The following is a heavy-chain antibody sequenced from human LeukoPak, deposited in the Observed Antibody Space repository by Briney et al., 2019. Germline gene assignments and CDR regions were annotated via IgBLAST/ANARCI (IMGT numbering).Heavy chain of an antibody. CDR3: AKASAMIVVVSKHFDY. CDR2: ITSDGNSA. J-gene: IGHJ4*02. D-gene: IGHD3-22*01. V-gene: IGHV3-74*01. Sequence: GGSLRLSCAASGFTFSNAWMSWVRQVPGKGLVWISRITSDGNSASYADSVKGRFTISRDNSKNTLYLQMNSLRAEDAAVYYCAKASAMIVVVSKHFDYWGQGTLVTVSS. CDR1: GFTFSNAW.